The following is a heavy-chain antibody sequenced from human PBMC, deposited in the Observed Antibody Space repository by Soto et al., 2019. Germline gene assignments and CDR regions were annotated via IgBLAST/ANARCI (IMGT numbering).Heavy chain of an antibody. Sequence: EVQLLESGGGLVQPGGSLRLSCAASGFTFSSYTMSWVRQGPGNGLEWVSGISSSGGSTVYADSVKGRFTISRDNFKNTLYLQMNSLRAEDTAVYYCAKGWGDYWGQGTPVTVSS. V-gene: IGHV3-23*01. J-gene: IGHJ4*02. CDR3: AKGWGDY. D-gene: IGHD7-27*01. CDR1: GFTFSSYT. CDR2: ISSSGGST.